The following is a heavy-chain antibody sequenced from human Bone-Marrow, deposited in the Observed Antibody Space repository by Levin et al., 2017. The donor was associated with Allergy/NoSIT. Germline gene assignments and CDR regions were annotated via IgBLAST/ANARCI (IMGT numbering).Heavy chain of an antibody. CDR2: INAGNGNT. Sequence: ASVKVSCKASGYTFTSYAMHWVRQAPGQRLEWMGWINAGNGNTKYSQKFQGRVTITRDTSASTAYMELSSLRSEDTAVYYCARVPIVVVVAATRGQNWFDPWGQGTLVTVSS. V-gene: IGHV1-3*01. CDR1: GYTFTSYA. J-gene: IGHJ5*02. D-gene: IGHD2-15*01. CDR3: ARVPIVVVVAATRGQNWFDP.